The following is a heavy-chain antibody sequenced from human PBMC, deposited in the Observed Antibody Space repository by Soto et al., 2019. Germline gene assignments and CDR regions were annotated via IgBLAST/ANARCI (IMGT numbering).Heavy chain of an antibody. J-gene: IGHJ6*02. V-gene: IGHV1-18*04. Sequence: QVQLVQSGAEVKKPGASVRVSCEASGYTFTSYGISWVRQAPGQGLEWMGRISVYSGSTNYAQKLQGRVTMTTDRSTRAVYMELRSLRSDDTAVYYCARDSWGLAVPDYHYYAMDVWCQGTTVTVS. CDR3: ARDSWGLAVPDYHYYAMDV. D-gene: IGHD6-19*01. CDR1: GYTFTSYG. CDR2: ISVYSGST.